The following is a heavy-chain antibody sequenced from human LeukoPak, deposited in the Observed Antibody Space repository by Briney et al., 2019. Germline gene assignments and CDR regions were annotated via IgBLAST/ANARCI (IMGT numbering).Heavy chain of an antibody. J-gene: IGHJ6*03. D-gene: IGHD3-10*01. CDR1: GGSISSGSYY. CDR2: IYTSGST. CDR3: ARYGAGQDYYYYYMDV. V-gene: IGHV4-61*02. Sequence: PSQTLSLTCTVSGGSISSGSYYWSWLRQPAGKGLEWIGRIYTSGSTNYNPSLKSRVTISVDTSKNQFSLKLSSVTSADPAVYYCARYGAGQDYYYYYMDVWGKGTTVTISS.